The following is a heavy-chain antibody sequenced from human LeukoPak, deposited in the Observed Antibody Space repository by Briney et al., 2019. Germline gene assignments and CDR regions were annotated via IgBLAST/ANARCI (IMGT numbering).Heavy chain of an antibody. CDR2: ISDSGGVI. CDR3: AKSYGDYKYGFDY. J-gene: IGHJ4*02. Sequence: PGGSLRLSCAASGFTFRNYAMNWVRQAPGKGLEWVSGISDSGGVIDYADSVKGRFTISRDTSKNTLHLQMNSLRAEDTAVYYCAKSYGDYKYGFDYWGQGTLVTVSS. CDR1: GFTFRNYA. V-gene: IGHV3-23*01. D-gene: IGHD4-17*01.